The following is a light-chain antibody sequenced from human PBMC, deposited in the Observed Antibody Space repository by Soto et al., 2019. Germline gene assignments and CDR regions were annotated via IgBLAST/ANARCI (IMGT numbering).Light chain of an antibody. J-gene: IGKJ1*01. V-gene: IGKV1-17*01. CDR1: QAIRTE. CDR3: QQHYTYPRT. CDR2: STS. Sequence: DIQMTQSPSSLSASVGDRVTITCRASQAIRTELAWYQQKPGQAPKRLIYSTSSLQSGVPSRFSGSGSGTEFSLTITSLQPEDFATYYCQQHYTYPRTFGQGTKVDIK.